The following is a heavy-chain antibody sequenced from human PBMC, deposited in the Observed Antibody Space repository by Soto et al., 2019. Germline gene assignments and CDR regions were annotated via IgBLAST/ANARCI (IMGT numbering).Heavy chain of an antibody. Sequence: SVKVSCKASRVAFSKFIVTWVRQAPGLGLEWVGGIIPIFGTANYAQKFQGRVTITADESTSTSYMEVNNLRPEDTAVYYCAKVRYSSPMGYYYGMDVWGQRTTVTVS. CDR2: IIPIFGTA. J-gene: IGHJ6*02. CDR3: AKVRYSSPMGYYYGMDV. D-gene: IGHD6-19*01. CDR1: RVAFSKFI. V-gene: IGHV1-69*13.